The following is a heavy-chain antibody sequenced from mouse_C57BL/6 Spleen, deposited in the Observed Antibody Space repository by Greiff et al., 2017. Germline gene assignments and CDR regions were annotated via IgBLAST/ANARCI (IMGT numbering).Heavy chain of an antibody. V-gene: IGHV6-3*01. J-gene: IGHJ3*01. CDR2: IRLKSDNYAT. Sequence: EVQVVESGGGLVQPGGSMKLSCVASGFTFSNYWMNWVRQSPEKGLEWVAQIRLKSDNYATNYAESGKGRLTISRDDSKSSVYRQMNNLRAEDTGIYYVTGAYYDYSPAWFAYWGQGTLVTVSA. D-gene: IGHD2-4*01. CDR1: GFTFSNYW. CDR3: TGAYYDYSPAWFAY.